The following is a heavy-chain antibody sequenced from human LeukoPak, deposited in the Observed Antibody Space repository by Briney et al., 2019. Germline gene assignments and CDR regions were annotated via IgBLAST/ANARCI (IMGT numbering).Heavy chain of an antibody. CDR1: GFTFINYA. Sequence: GGSLRLSCAASGFTFINYAMHWVRQAPGKGLEWVALISYDGSNKYYADSVKGRFTISRDNSKNTLYLQMNSLRAEDTAVYYCARNEWADYWGQGTLVTVSS. CDR3: ARNEWADY. CDR2: ISYDGSNK. J-gene: IGHJ4*02. V-gene: IGHV3-30*03. D-gene: IGHD1-26*01.